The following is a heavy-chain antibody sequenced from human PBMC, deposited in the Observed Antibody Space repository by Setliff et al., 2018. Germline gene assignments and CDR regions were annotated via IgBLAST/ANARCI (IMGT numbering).Heavy chain of an antibody. Sequence: NPSETLSLTCTVSGGSISSYYWSWIRQPPGKGLEWIGHIYYSGSTNYNPSLKSRVTISLDTSKSQFFLKLNSVTAADTAVYYCARAHTWSLPNDNSGYPGWFDPWGQGTLGTVSS. CDR2: IYYSGST. V-gene: IGHV4-59*08. CDR1: GGSISSYY. J-gene: IGHJ5*02. CDR3: ARAHTWSLPNDNSGYPGWFDP. D-gene: IGHD3-22*01.